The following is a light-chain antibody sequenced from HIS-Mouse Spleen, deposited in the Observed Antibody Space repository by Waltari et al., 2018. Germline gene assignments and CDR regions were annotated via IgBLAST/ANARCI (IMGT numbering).Light chain of an antibody. CDR2: GNS. Sequence: QSVLTQPPSVSGAPGQRVPISCPGSSSNIRAGYDVHWYQQLPGTAPKLLIYGNSNRPSGVPDRFSGSKSGTSASLAITGLQAEDEADYYCQSYDSSLSGSVFGGGTKLTVL. V-gene: IGLV1-40*01. CDR3: QSYDSSLSGSV. J-gene: IGLJ2*01. CDR1: SSNIRAGYD.